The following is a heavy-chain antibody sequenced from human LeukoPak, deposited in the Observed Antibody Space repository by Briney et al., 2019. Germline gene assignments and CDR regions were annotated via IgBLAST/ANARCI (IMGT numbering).Heavy chain of an antibody. V-gene: IGHV4-34*01. Sequence: SETLSLTCAVYGGSFSGYYWSWIRQPPGKGLEWIGEINHSGSTNYNPSLRSRVTISVDTSKNQFSLKLSSVTAADTAVYYCTRGGGITMIVVVTAPFDYWGQGTLVTVPS. CDR3: TRGGGITMIVVVTAPFDY. CDR1: GGSFSGYY. J-gene: IGHJ4*02. D-gene: IGHD3-22*01. CDR2: INHSGST.